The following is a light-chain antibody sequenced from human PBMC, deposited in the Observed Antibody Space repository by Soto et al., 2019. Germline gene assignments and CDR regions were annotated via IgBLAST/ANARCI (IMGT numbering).Light chain of an antibody. CDR1: SSDVGGYNY. Sequence: QSALTQPPSASGSPGQSVTISCTGTSSDVGGYNYVSWYQQHPGKAPKLMIYEVSKRPSGVPDRFSGSKSGTSASLAITGLQAEDEAEYYCQSFDAGVSGYVFGPGTKLTVL. J-gene: IGLJ1*01. V-gene: IGLV2-8*01. CDR3: QSFDAGVSGYV. CDR2: EVS.